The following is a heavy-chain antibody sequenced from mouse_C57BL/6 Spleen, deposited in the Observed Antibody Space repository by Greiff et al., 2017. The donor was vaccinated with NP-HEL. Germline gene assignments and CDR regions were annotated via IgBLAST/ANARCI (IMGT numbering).Heavy chain of an antibody. Sequence: EVQLQQSGAELVKPGASVKLSCTASGFNIKDYYMHWVKQRTEQGLEWIGRIDPEDGETKYAPKFQGKATITADTSSNTAYLQLSSLTSEDTAVYYCARWNQYYFDYWGQGTTLTVSS. V-gene: IGHV14-2*01. CDR1: GFNIKDYY. CDR2: IDPEDGET. CDR3: ARWNQYYFDY. J-gene: IGHJ2*01.